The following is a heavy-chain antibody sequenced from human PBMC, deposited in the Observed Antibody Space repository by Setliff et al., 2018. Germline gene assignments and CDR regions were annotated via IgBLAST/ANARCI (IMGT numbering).Heavy chain of an antibody. CDR1: GFTFSSFA. V-gene: IGHV3-23*01. CDR2: INVGCTNT. Sequence: GGSLRLSCAASGFTFSSFAMSWVRQAPGKRLEWVSIINVGCTNTYYRDSVKGRFTISRDNSKSTLYLQMNSLRAEDTAIYYCAKDPNGDYVGAFDSWGHGTLVTVSS. D-gene: IGHD4-17*01. J-gene: IGHJ5*01. CDR3: AKDPNGDYVGAFDS.